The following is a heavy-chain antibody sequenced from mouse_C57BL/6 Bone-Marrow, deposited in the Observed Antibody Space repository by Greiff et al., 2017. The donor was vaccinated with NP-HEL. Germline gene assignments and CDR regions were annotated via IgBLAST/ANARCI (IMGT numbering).Heavy chain of an antibody. Sequence: DVQLVESGGGLVKPGGSLKLSCAASGFTFSSYAMSWVRQTPEKRLEWVATISDGGSYTYYPDNVKGRFTISRDNAKNNLYLQMSHLKSEDTAMYYCARHYYDSFAYWGRGTLVTVSA. D-gene: IGHD2-4*01. CDR1: GFTFSSYA. CDR2: ISDGGSYT. CDR3: ARHYYDSFAY. V-gene: IGHV5-4*01. J-gene: IGHJ3*01.